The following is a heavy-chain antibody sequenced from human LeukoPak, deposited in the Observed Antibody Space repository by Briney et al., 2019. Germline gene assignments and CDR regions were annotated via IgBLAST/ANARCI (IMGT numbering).Heavy chain of an antibody. CDR3: AKDEVVSATNYYYGMDI. J-gene: IGHJ6*02. CDR1: GFIFSYYG. Sequence: GGSLRISCVASGFIFSYYGMHGVRQAPGKGLEWVAFIRYDGSNEYYADSVKGRFTISRDNSKNTLYLQLNRLTTEDTAVYYCAKDEVVSATNYYYGMDIWGQGTTVTVSS. D-gene: IGHD2-15*01. V-gene: IGHV3-30*02. CDR2: IRYDGSNE.